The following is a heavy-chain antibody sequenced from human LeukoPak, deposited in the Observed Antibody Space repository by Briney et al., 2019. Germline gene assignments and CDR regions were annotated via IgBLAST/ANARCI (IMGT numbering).Heavy chain of an antibody. D-gene: IGHD3-22*01. CDR3: ARGVHYYDSSGYYIVWDY. V-gene: IGHV3-13*01. CDR2: IGTAGDT. CDR1: GFTFSSYD. J-gene: IGHJ4*02. Sequence: GGSLRLSCAASGFTFSSYDMHWVRQATGKGLEWVSAIGTAGDTYYPGSVKGRFTISRENAKNSLYLQMNSLRAEDTAVYYCARGVHYYDSSGYYIVWDYWGQGTLVAVSS.